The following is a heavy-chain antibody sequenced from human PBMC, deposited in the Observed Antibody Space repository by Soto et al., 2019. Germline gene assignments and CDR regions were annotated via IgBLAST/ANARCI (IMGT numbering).Heavy chain of an antibody. V-gene: IGHV4-39*01. Sequence: PSETLSLTLTVSCASISVHSYSWTWIRQPPGKGLEWIGSSYYSGTTYFNPSLKSRATISVDTSKNQFSLRLTSVTAADTAIYYCTRRYNWNDNYFDAWGPGALVT. J-gene: IGHJ5*02. CDR3: TRRYNWNDNYFDA. CDR2: SYYSGTT. CDR1: CASISVHSYS. D-gene: IGHD1-20*01.